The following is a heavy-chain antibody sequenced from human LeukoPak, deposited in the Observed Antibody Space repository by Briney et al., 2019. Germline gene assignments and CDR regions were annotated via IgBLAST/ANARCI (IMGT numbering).Heavy chain of an antibody. V-gene: IGHV1-46*01. J-gene: IGHJ5*02. CDR2: ISPTGGST. Sequence: ASVKVSCKTSGYTFTGYYINWVRQAPGQGLEWMGLISPTGGSTAYAQKFQGRVTLTRDMSTSTDYLELSSLRSEDTAVYYCARDNSVRDEAWWFYPWGQGTLVTVSS. CDR3: ARDNSVRDEAWWFYP. D-gene: IGHD5-24*01. CDR1: GYTFTGYY.